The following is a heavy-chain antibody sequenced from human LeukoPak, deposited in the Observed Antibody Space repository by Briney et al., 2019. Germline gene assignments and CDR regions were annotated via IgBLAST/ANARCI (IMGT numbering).Heavy chain of an antibody. CDR3: ARGPIAAAPFDY. CDR1: GGSFSGYY. D-gene: IGHD6-13*01. CDR2: INHSGST. Sequence: SETLSLTCAVYGGSFSGYYWSWIRQPPGKGLEWIGEINHSGSTNYNPSLKSRVTISVDTSKNQFSLKLSSVTAADTAVYYCARGPIAAAPFDYWGQGTLVTVSS. J-gene: IGHJ4*02. V-gene: IGHV4-34*01.